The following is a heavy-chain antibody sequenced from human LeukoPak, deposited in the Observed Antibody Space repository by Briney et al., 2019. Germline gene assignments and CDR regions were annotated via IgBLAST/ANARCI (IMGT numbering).Heavy chain of an antibody. J-gene: IGHJ4*02. CDR3: ARDSSSYYFDY. D-gene: IGHD6-6*01. Sequence: GGSLRLSCAASGFRVTSNHMNWVRQAPGKGLEWVSIRFTISRDDSINTLYLQMNSLRAEDTAVYYCARDSSSYYFDYWGQGTLVTVSS. V-gene: IGHV3-66*01. CDR1: GFRVTSNH.